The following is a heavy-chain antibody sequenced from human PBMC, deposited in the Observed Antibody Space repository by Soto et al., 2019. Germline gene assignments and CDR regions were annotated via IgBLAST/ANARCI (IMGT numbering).Heavy chain of an antibody. V-gene: IGHV1-8*01. D-gene: IGHD6-6*01. Sequence: QVQLVQSGAEVKKPGASVKVSCKASGYTFTSYDINWVRQATGQGLEWMGWMNPNSGNTGYAQKFQGRVTMTRNTSISTAYMELSSLRSEDTAVYYCARSSSCLKYYYYGMDVWGQGNTVTVSS. CDR3: ARSSSCLKYYYYGMDV. CDR2: MNPNSGNT. J-gene: IGHJ6*02. CDR1: GYTFTSYD.